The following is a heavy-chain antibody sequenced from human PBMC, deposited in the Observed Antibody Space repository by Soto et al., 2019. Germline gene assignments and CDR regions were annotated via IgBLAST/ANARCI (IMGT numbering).Heavy chain of an antibody. Sequence: QMQLQESGPGVVKPSETLSLNCTVSGASISTYYWTWIRQAPGKGLEWIGYLYDSGNTNYNPSLKSRVTMSVDTSKNHFYLTLTSATAADTAVYFCARGGSEGGLDVWGQGTTVAVSS. V-gene: IGHV4-59*01. D-gene: IGHD3-10*01. CDR1: GASISTYY. CDR3: ARGGSEGGLDV. CDR2: LYDSGNT. J-gene: IGHJ6*02.